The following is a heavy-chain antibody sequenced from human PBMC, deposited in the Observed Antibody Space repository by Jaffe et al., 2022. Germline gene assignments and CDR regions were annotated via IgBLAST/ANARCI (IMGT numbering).Heavy chain of an antibody. CDR1: GFTFSSYS. Sequence: EVQLVESGGGLVQPGGSLRLSCAASGFTFSSYSMNWVRQAPGKGLEWVSYISSSSSTIYYADSVKGRFTISRDNAKNSLYLQMNSLRAEDTAVYYCARAYFDWLDRYYYYYMDVWGKGTTVTVSS. CDR3: ARAYFDWLDRYYYYYMDV. J-gene: IGHJ6*03. CDR2: ISSSSSTI. D-gene: IGHD3-9*01. V-gene: IGHV3-48*01.